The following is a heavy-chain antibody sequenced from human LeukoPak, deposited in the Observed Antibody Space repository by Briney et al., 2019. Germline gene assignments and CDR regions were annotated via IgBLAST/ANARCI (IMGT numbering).Heavy chain of an antibody. CDR1: GSTFSSYA. Sequence: GGSVRLSCAASGSTFSSYAMHWVRQAPGKGLEYVSAISSNGGSTYYANSVKGRFTISRDNSKNTLYLQMGSLRAEDMAVYYCARDYYDSSGPLGPAGYWGQGTLVTVSS. D-gene: IGHD3-22*01. V-gene: IGHV3-64*01. J-gene: IGHJ4*02. CDR2: ISSNGGST. CDR3: ARDYYDSSGPLGPAGY.